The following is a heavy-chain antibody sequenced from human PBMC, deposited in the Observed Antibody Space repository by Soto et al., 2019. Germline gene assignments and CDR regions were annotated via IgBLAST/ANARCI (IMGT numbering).Heavy chain of an antibody. V-gene: IGHV3-33*01. CDR1: GFTVSDYG. CDR3: ARASGSFDY. CDR2: LWFDGSNK. J-gene: IGHJ4*02. Sequence: QVQLVESWGGVVQPGTSLRLSCAASGFTVSDYGMHWVRQAPGKGLKWVAVLWFDGSNKYYADSVKGRFTISRDNSKNTLYLQMNSQRAEDTALYYCARASGSFDYWGQGTLVTVSS.